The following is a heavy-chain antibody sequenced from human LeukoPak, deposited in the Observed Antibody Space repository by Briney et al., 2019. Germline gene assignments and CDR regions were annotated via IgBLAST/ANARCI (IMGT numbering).Heavy chain of an antibody. CDR1: GFTFSSYA. Sequence: PGGSLRLSCAASGFTFSSYAMHWVRQAPGRGLEWVAVISYDGSNKYYADSVKGRFTISRDNSKNTLYLQMNSLRAEDTAVYYCARGNRGTRNRGGGWSRHYYYGMDVWGQGTTVTVSS. J-gene: IGHJ6*02. D-gene: IGHD6-19*01. CDR2: ISYDGSNK. V-gene: IGHV3-30-3*01. CDR3: ARGNRGTRNRGGGWSRHYYYGMDV.